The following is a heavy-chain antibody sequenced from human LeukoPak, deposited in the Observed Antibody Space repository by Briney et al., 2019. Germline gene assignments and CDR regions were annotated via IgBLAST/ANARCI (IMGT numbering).Heavy chain of an antibody. CDR3: AKCSSGGSCYRYGMEV. V-gene: IGHV3-23*01. Sequence: PGGSLRLSCEASGFTFSSYAMSWVRQTPGKGLEWVSVISSSGGNTNYADSVKGRFTSSRDKSKNTLYLQMNSLRAEDTALYYCAKCSSGGSCYRYGMEVWGQGTTVTVSS. CDR1: GFTFSSYA. J-gene: IGHJ6*02. D-gene: IGHD2-15*01. CDR2: ISSSGGNT.